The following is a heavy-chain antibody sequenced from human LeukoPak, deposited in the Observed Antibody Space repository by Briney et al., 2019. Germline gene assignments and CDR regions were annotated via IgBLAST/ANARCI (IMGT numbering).Heavy chain of an antibody. CDR3: ARGDYGGNPFDY. J-gene: IGHJ4*02. Sequence: SETLSLTCTVSGGSISSSSYSWGWIRQPPGKGLEWIGSIYYSGSTYYNPSLKSRVTISVDTSKNQFTLKLSSVTAADTAVYYCARGDYGGNPFDYWGQGTLVTVSS. D-gene: IGHD4-23*01. CDR2: IYYSGST. CDR1: GGSISSSSYS. V-gene: IGHV4-39*06.